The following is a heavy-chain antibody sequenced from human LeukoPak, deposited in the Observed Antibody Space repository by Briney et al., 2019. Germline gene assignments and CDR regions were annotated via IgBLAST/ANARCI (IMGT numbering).Heavy chain of an antibody. CDR3: ARESERKQLVRGMDV. CDR1: GGTFSSYA. J-gene: IGHJ6*02. V-gene: IGHV1-69*13. D-gene: IGHD6-13*01. Sequence: SVKVSCKASGGTFSSYAISWERQAPGQGLEWMGGIIPIFGTANYAQKFQGRVTITADESTSTAYMELSSLRSEGTAVYYCARESERKQLVRGMDVWGQGTTVTVSS. CDR2: IIPIFGTA.